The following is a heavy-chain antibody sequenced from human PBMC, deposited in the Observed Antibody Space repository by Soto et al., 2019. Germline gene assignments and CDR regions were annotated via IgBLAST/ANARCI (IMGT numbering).Heavy chain of an antibody. D-gene: IGHD1-26*01. J-gene: IGHJ3*02. CDR3: AKDAQYSGSYQGDAFDI. Sequence: QPGGSLRLSCAASGFTFSSYAMSWVRQAPGKGLEWVPAISGSGGSTYYADSVKGRFTISRDNSKNTLYLQMNSLRAEDTAVYYCAKDAQYSGSYQGDAFDIWGQGTMVTVSS. V-gene: IGHV3-23*01. CDR2: ISGSGGST. CDR1: GFTFSSYA.